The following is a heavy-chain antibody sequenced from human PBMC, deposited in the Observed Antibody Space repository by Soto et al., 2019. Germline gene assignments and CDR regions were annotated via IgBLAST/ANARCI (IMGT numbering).Heavy chain of an antibody. V-gene: IGHV1-8*01. Sequence: GASVKVSCKASGYTFSSHDINWVRQATGQGLEWMGWMNPNSGNTGYAQKFQGRVTMTRNTSISTVYMELRSLRSDDTAVYYCARGVGSGSYYNQYNWFDPWGQGTLVTVSS. CDR1: GYTFSSHD. CDR3: ARGVGSGSYYNQYNWFDP. CDR2: MNPNSGNT. D-gene: IGHD3-10*01. J-gene: IGHJ5*02.